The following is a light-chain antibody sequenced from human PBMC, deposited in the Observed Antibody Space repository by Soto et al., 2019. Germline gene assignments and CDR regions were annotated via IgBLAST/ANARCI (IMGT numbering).Light chain of an antibody. Sequence: IPLTQSPSSLSASVGDRVTITCRASQGISNYLAWYQQKPGKTPRLLIYGATTLQSGVPSRFSGSGSGTDSALTISSLQPEDFATYYCQQLKSYVTFGQGTRLEIK. CDR1: QGISNY. V-gene: IGKV1-9*01. J-gene: IGKJ5*01. CDR3: QQLKSYVT. CDR2: GAT.